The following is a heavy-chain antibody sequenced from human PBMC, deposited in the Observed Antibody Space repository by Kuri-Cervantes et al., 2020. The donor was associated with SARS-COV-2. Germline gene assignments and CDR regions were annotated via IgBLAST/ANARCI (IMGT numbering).Heavy chain of an antibody. CDR3: AANWNEYYYYMDV. V-gene: IGHV3-48*01. J-gene: IGHJ6*03. CDR2: ISSSSTI. Sequence: LSLTCAASGFTFSSYSMNWVRQAPGKGLEWVSYISSSSTIYYADSVKGRFTISRDNAKNSLYLQMNSLRAEDTAVYYCAANWNEYYYYMDVWGKGTTVTVSS. CDR1: GFTFSSYS. D-gene: IGHD1-1*01.